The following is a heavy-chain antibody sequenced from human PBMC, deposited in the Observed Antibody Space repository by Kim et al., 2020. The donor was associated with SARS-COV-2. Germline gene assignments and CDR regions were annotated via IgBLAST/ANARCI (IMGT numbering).Heavy chain of an antibody. Sequence: SETLSLTCTVSGGSISSYYWSWIRQPPGKGLEWIGYIYYSGSTNYNPSLKSRVTISVDTSKNQFSLKLSSVTAADTAVYYCARHFPTMVRGVMSYYYYGMDVGGQGTTVTVSS. CDR1: GGSISSYY. D-gene: IGHD3-10*01. CDR2: IYYSGST. J-gene: IGHJ6*02. V-gene: IGHV4-59*08. CDR3: ARHFPTMVRGVMSYYYYGMDV.